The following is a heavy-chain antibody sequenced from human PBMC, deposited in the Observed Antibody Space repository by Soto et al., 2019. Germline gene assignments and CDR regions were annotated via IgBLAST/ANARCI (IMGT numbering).Heavy chain of an antibody. Sequence: QMHLVQSGAEVKKPGSSVKVSCKASGGSFTYTLSWVRQAPGQGLEWMGGIIPIFGTTNYAQKFQGRVTITADESTKTAYMELSTLRSEDSAVYYCARLHSHGTYGMEVWGQGTTVTVSS. CDR1: GGSFTYT. V-gene: IGHV1-69*01. CDR3: ARLHSHGTYGMEV. D-gene: IGHD5-18*01. J-gene: IGHJ6*02. CDR2: IIPIFGTT.